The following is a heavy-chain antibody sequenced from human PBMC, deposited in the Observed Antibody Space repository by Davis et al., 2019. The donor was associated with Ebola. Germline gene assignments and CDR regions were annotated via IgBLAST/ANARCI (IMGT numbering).Heavy chain of an antibody. J-gene: IGHJ4*02. Sequence: SETLSLTCTVSGGSISSSIYFWGWIRQPPGKGLEWIGSVYYSGNTYYNPSLKSRVSISVDTSKNQFSLKLRSVTAADTAVYYCARSAFGVVTPLDYWGQGTLVTVSA. CDR1: GGSISSSIYF. CDR3: ARSAFGVVTPLDY. D-gene: IGHD3-3*01. V-gene: IGHV4-39*01. CDR2: VYYSGNT.